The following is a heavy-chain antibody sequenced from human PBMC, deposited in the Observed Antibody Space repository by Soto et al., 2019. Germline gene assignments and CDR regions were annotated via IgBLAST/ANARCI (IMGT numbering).Heavy chain of an antibody. Sequence: QLQVQESGPGLVKPSETLSLTCSVSDDSINSDKYYWGWIRQPPGKGLEWIGSIYYRGNAYYNPSLQTRVTISLDKSKSQFSLKLNSVTAADSAVYFCARLEGLATISYYFDFWGPGALVTVSS. CDR1: DDSINSDKYY. D-gene: IGHD3-9*01. CDR3: ARLEGLATISYYFDF. V-gene: IGHV4-39*01. J-gene: IGHJ4*02. CDR2: IYYRGNA.